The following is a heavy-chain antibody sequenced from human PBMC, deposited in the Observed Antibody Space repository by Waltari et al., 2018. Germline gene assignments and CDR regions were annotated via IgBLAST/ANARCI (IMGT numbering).Heavy chain of an antibody. J-gene: IGHJ4*02. D-gene: IGHD1-26*01. V-gene: IGHV1-69*15. CDR2: IIPTCGTA. CDR1: GCTFSSHA. CDR3: ARGPVRVGGRGYYFDY. Sequence: QVQLVQSGAEVKKPGSSVKVSCKAPGCTFSSHAISRVRQAPGQGPGWMGRIIPTCGTANYAQRFQGRVTITADESTSTAYMELSSLRSEDTAVYYCARGPVRVGGRGYYFDYWGQGTLVTVSS.